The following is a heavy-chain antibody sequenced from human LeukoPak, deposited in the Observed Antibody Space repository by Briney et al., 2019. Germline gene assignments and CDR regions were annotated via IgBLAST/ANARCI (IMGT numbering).Heavy chain of an antibody. Sequence: GGSLRLSCAASGYTFSSYAMHWVRQAPGKGLEWVAVISYDGSNKYYADSVKGRFTISRDNSKNTLYLQMNSLRAEDTAVYYCARDPPYYYDSSGYFGAFDIWGQGTMVTVSS. D-gene: IGHD3-22*01. CDR3: ARDPPYYYDSSGYFGAFDI. J-gene: IGHJ3*02. CDR2: ISYDGSNK. V-gene: IGHV3-30*04. CDR1: GYTFSSYA.